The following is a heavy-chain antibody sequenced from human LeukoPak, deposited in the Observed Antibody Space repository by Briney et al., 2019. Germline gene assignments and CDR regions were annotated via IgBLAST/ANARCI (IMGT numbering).Heavy chain of an antibody. J-gene: IGHJ4*02. V-gene: IGHV1-69*13. D-gene: IGHD3-3*01. CDR3: ARDQDFWSGSGSGVSFDY. CDR2: IIPIFGTA. CDR1: GGTFSSYA. Sequence: SVKVSCKASGGTFSSYAISWVRQAPGQGLEWMGGIIPIFGTANYAQKFQGRVTITADESASTAYMELSSLRSDDTAVYYCARDQDFWSGSGSGVSFDYWGQGTLVTVSS.